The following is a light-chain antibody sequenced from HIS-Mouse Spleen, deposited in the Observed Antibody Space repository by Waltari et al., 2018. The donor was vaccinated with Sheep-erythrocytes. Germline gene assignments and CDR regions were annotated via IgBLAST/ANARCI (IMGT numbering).Light chain of an antibody. CDR1: SSNIGSNY. CDR3: AAWDDSLSGNWV. Sequence: QSVLTQPPSASGTPGQRVTISCSGSSSNIGSNYVSWFQQLPGTAPKLLIYRNNQRPSGVPDRFSGSKSGTPASLAISGLRSEDEADYYCAAWDDSLSGNWVFGGGTKLTVL. J-gene: IGLJ3*02. CDR2: RNN. V-gene: IGLV1-47*01.